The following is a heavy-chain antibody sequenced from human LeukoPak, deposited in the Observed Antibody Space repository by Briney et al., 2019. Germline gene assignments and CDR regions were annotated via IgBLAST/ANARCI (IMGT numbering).Heavy chain of an antibody. CDR3: ARLGITGTTSGLYYFDY. D-gene: IGHD1-20*01. J-gene: IGHJ4*02. CDR2: IYPGDSDT. V-gene: IGHV5-51*01. CDR1: GYSFTSYW. Sequence: GESLKISCKGSGYSFTSYWIGWVRQMPGKGLEWMGTIYPGDSDTRYSPSFQGQVTISADKSISTAYLQWSSLKASDTAMYYCARLGITGTTSGLYYFDYWGQGTLVTVSS.